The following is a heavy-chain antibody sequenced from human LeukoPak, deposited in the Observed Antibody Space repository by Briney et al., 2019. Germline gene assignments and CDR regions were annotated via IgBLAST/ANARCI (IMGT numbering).Heavy chain of an antibody. CDR2: IYYSGST. J-gene: IGHJ4*02. D-gene: IGHD1-26*01. Sequence: PSETLSLTCTVSGGSISSYYWSWIRQPPGKGLGWIGYIYYSGSTNYNPSLKSRVTISVDTSKNQFSLKLTSVTAADTAVYYCARGDRVGATTFSLGYWGQGTLVTVSS. CDR3: ARGDRVGATTFSLGY. V-gene: IGHV4-59*01. CDR1: GGSISSYY.